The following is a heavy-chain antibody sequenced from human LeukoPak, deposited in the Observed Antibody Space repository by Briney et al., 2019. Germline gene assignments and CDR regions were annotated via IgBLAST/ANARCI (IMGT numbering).Heavy chain of an antibody. CDR2: IYYSGST. J-gene: IGHJ4*02. Sequence: SETLSLTCTVSGGSITSSTYYWGWIRQPPGKGLEWIGTIYYSGSTYYSPSLKSRLMISVDTSKSQFSLKLSSVTAADTAVYYCARDRGYSGWYESLFDYWGQGTLVTVSS. V-gene: IGHV4-39*02. CDR1: GGSITSSTYY. D-gene: IGHD6-19*01. CDR3: ARDRGYSGWYESLFDY.